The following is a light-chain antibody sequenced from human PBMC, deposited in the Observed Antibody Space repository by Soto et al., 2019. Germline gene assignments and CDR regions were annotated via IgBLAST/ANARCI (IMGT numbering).Light chain of an antibody. CDR1: QNIGVY. CDR2: AAS. CDR3: HQTASNPWT. V-gene: IGKV1-39*01. Sequence: DIQMTQSPSSLSASVGDRVTITCRASQNIGVYLNWYQKKPGKAPKLLIHAASSLHSGVTSTSSGSGSGTYFTHASSRLQPEDFATYYCHQTASNPWTFAQGTNVEIK. J-gene: IGKJ1*01.